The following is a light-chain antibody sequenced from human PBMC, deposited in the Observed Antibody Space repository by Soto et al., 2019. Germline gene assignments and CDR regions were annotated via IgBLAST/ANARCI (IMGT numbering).Light chain of an antibody. CDR3: PQDKSSST. J-gene: IGKJ4*01. CDR1: HSISSW. Sequence: DIQLTQSPSTLSASVGDRVTITCRASHSISSWLAWYKQKPGKAPKLLIYKASTLESGVPSRVSGSGYATEFTLTISSLQPDDFATYYCPQDKSSSTFGGGTKVEIK. V-gene: IGKV1-5*03. CDR2: KAS.